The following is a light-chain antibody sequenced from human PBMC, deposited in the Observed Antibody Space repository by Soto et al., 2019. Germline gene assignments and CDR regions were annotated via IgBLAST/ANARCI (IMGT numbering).Light chain of an antibody. CDR3: QQYGSSPST. V-gene: IGKV3-20*01. J-gene: IGKJ1*01. CDR2: GAS. Sequence: EIVFTQSPGTLSLSPGERATLSCRASQSVSSNYITWYQQEPGQAPRRLIFGASSRATGIPDRFSGSGSGTDFTLTISRLEPEDFAVYYCQQYGSSPSTFSQGTKVDIK. CDR1: QSVSSNY.